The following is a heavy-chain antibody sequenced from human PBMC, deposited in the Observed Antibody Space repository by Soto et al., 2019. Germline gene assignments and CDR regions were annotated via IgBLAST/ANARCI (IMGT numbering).Heavy chain of an antibody. Sequence: GGSLRLSCAASGFTFSSYSMNWVRQAPGKGLEWVSYISSSSSTIYCADSVKGRFTISRDNAKNSLYLQMNSLRAEDTAVYYCARGFLGSGWYIGAFDIWGQGTMVTVSS. V-gene: IGHV3-48*01. CDR1: GFTFSSYS. CDR2: ISSSSSTI. CDR3: ARGFLGSGWYIGAFDI. D-gene: IGHD6-19*01. J-gene: IGHJ3*02.